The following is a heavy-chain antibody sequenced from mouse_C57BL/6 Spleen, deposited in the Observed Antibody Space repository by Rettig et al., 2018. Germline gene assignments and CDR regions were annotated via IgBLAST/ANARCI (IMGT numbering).Heavy chain of an antibody. V-gene: IGHV1-50*01. CDR3: ARRTVMDY. Sequence: QVQLQQPGAELVKPGASVKLSCKASGYTFTSYWMQWVKQRPGQGLEWIGEIDPSDSYTNYNQKFKGKATLTVDTSSSTAYMQLSSLTSEDSAVYYCARRTVMDYWGQGTSVTVSS. CDR2: IDPSDSYT. CDR1: GYTFTSYW. J-gene: IGHJ4*01.